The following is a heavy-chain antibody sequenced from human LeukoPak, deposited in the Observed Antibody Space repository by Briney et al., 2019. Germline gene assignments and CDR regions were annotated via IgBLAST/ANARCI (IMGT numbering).Heavy chain of an antibody. CDR3: ARGLYSSGWYGDAFDI. D-gene: IGHD6-19*01. J-gene: IGHJ3*02. Sequence: GGSLRLSCAASQFTFSSYAMSWVRQAPGKGLEWVSAISGSGDNTYYADSVKGRFTISRDNAKNSLYLQMNSLRAEDTAVYYCARGLYSSGWYGDAFDIWGQGTMVTVSS. V-gene: IGHV3-21*01. CDR1: QFTFSSYA. CDR2: ISGSGDNT.